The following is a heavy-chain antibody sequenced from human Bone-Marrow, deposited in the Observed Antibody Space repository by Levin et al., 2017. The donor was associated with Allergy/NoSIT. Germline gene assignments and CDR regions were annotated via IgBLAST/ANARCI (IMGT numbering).Heavy chain of an antibody. CDR1: GFTFRRHA. D-gene: IGHD2-21*02. J-gene: IGHJ4*02. CDR3: VRDIGDQYCGGDCYFDH. CDR2: IWYDGSNE. V-gene: IGHV3-33*01. Sequence: GESLKISCAASGFTFRRHAMHWVRQAPGKGLEWVALIWYDGSNEFYADSVKGRFTISRDNSKNTLYLQMNSVRAEDTAVYYCVRDIGDQYCGGDCYFDHWGQGALVTVSS.